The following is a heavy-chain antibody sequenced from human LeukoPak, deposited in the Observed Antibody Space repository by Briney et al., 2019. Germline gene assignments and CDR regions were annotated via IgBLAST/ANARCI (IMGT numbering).Heavy chain of an antibody. V-gene: IGHV3-11*01. CDR2: ISTSGSTI. Sequence: PGGSLRLSCAASGFTFSDYYMSWIRQAPGKGLEWVSYISTSGSTIYYADSLKGRFTISRDNAKNSLYLQMNSLRAEDTAVYYCARGLLRQRWLQLDRFDYWGQGTLVTVSS. D-gene: IGHD5-24*01. CDR3: ARGLLRQRWLQLDRFDY. J-gene: IGHJ4*02. CDR1: GFTFSDYY.